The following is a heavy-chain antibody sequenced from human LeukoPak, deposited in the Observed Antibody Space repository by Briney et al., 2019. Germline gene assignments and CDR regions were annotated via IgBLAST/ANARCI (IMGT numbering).Heavy chain of an antibody. Sequence: SETLSLTCAVYGGSFSGYYWSWIRQPPGKGLEWIGEINHSGSTNYNPSLKSRVTISVDTSKNQFSLKLSSVTAADTAVYYCARDPFTSPFDIWGQGTMVTVSS. J-gene: IGHJ3*02. D-gene: IGHD2-2*01. CDR1: GGSFSGYY. CDR2: INHSGST. V-gene: IGHV4-34*01. CDR3: ARDPFTSPFDI.